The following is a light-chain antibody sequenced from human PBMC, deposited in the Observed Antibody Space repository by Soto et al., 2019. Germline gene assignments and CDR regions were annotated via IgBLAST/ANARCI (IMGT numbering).Light chain of an antibody. J-gene: IGKJ5*01. Sequence: EIVMTQSPATLSVSPGERATLSCRASQSFSSNLAWYQQKPGQAPRLLIYGASTRATGVPARFSGSGSGTEFNLTISRLQSEDFAVYECQQYNNWPRTVGQGTRLEIK. CDR3: QQYNNWPRT. V-gene: IGKV3-15*01. CDR2: GAS. CDR1: QSFSSN.